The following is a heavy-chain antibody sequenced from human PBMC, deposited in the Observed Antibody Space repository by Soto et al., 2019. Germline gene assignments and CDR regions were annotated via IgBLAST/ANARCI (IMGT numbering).Heavy chain of an antibody. CDR2: IGTTDDT. J-gene: IGHJ6*02. V-gene: IGHV3-13*01. CDR1: GFTFHHYD. CDR3: ARALAYTRTPLDV. Sequence: EVQLVESGGGLVQPGGSLRLSCAASGFTFHHYDMYWVRQTTGKGLEWVSVIGTTDDTFYIDSVKGRFTISREDAQSSFYLEMNGLRAEDTAVYYCARALAYTRTPLDVWGQGTTVTVSS. D-gene: IGHD3-16*01.